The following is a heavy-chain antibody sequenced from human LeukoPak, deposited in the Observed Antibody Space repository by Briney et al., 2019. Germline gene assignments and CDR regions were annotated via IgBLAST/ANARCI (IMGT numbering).Heavy chain of an antibody. J-gene: IGHJ4*02. CDR3: ARDILTKQAYSGYDN. V-gene: IGHV3-48*02. D-gene: IGHD5-12*01. CDR1: GFIFSSFA. Sequence: GGSLRLSCAASGFIFSSFAINWVRQAPGKGLEWVSHISSSSSTIYYADSVKGRFTISRDNAKNSLYLQMNSLRDEDAAVYYCARDILTKQAYSGYDNWGQGTLVTVSS. CDR2: ISSSSSTI.